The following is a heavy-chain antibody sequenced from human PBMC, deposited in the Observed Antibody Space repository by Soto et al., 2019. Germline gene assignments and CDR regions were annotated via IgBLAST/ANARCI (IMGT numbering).Heavy chain of an antibody. CDR3: VFAYYYDSSGYTADY. J-gene: IGHJ4*02. D-gene: IGHD3-22*01. Sequence: QVQLVQSGAEVKKPGASVKVSCKASGYTFTSYYMHWVRQAPGQGLEWMGIINPSGGSTSYAQKFQGRVTMTRDTSTSTVYMELSSLRSEDTAVYYCVFAYYYDSSGYTADYWGQGTLVTVSS. CDR1: GYTFTSYY. V-gene: IGHV1-46*01. CDR2: INPSGGST.